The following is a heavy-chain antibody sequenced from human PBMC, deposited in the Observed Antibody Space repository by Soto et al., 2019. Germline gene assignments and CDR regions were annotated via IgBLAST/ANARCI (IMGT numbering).Heavy chain of an antibody. CDR2: INHSGST. CDR3: AARPKYYYDSSGYYY. D-gene: IGHD3-22*01. CDR1: GGSFSGYY. V-gene: IGHV4-34*01. J-gene: IGHJ4*02. Sequence: SETMSLTCAVYGGSFSGYYWSWIRQPPGKGLEWIGEINHSGSTNYNPSLKSRVTISVDTSKNQFSLKLSSVTAADTAVYYCAARPKYYYDSSGYYYWGQGTLVTVS.